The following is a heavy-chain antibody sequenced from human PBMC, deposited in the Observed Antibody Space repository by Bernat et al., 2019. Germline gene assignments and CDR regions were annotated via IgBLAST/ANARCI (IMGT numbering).Heavy chain of an antibody. J-gene: IGHJ6*02. CDR3: ARDQNGEARGYGMDV. CDR1: GFTFSSYA. Sequence: QVQLVESGGGVVQPGRSLRLSCAASGFTFSSYAMHWVRQAPGKGLEWVAVISYDGSNKYYADSVKGRFTISRDNSKNTLYLQMNSLRAEDTAVYYCARDQNGEARGYGMDVWGQGTTVTVSS. D-gene: IGHD3-10*01. CDR2: ISYDGSNK. V-gene: IGHV3-30-3*01.